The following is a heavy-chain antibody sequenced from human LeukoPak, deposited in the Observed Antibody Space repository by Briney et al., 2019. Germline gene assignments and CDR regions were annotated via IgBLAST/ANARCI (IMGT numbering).Heavy chain of an antibody. D-gene: IGHD6-19*01. J-gene: IGHJ4*02. Sequence: ASVKVSCKASGYTFTGYYIHWVPQAPGQGLECMGWINPNSGGTKYAQKFQGRVTMTRDTSISTAYMELSRLRSDDTAVYYCASLSSGWPGGVDYWGQGTLVTVSS. V-gene: IGHV1-2*02. CDR3: ASLSSGWPGGVDY. CDR1: GYTFTGYY. CDR2: INPNSGGT.